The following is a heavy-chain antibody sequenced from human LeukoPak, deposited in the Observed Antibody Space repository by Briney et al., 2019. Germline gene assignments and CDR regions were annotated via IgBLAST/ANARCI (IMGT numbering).Heavy chain of an antibody. D-gene: IGHD2-15*01. Sequence: SGGSLRLSCAASGFTVSSNYMSWVRQAPGKGLEWVSVIYSGGSTYYADSVKGRFTISRDNSKNTLYLQMNSLSAEDTAVYYCARPSFTQGSYFDYWGQGTLVTVSS. CDR1: GFTVSSNY. J-gene: IGHJ4*02. V-gene: IGHV3-66*04. CDR2: IYSGGST. CDR3: ARPSFTQGSYFDY.